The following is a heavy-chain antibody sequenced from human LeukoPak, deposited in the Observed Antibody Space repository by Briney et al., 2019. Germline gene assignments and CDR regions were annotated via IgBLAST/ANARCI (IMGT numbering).Heavy chain of an antibody. V-gene: IGHV4-34*01. CDR2: INHSGSA. Sequence: SETLSLTCAVYGGSFSGYYWSWIRQPPGKGLEWIGEINHSGSANYNPSLKSRVTISVDTSKNQFSLKLSSVTAADTAVYYCARGGEMATSLFDYWGQGTLVTVSS. CDR3: ARGGEMATSLFDY. J-gene: IGHJ4*02. D-gene: IGHD5-24*01. CDR1: GGSFSGYY.